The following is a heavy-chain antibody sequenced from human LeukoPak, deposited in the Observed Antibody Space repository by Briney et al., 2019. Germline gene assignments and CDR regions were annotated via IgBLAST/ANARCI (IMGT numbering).Heavy chain of an antibody. CDR1: GFTFSSYA. D-gene: IGHD6-19*01. CDR2: ISGSGGST. J-gene: IGHJ4*02. Sequence: GGSLRLSCAASGFTFSSYAMSWVRQAPGKGLEWVSTISGSGGSTYYADSVKGRFTISRDNSKNTLYLQMNSLRAEDTAVYYCAKETYSSGWYPYFDYWGQGTLVTVSS. V-gene: IGHV3-23*01. CDR3: AKETYSSGWYPYFDY.